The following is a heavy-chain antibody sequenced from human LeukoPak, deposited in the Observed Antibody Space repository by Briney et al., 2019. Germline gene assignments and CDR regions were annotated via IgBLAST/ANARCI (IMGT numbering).Heavy chain of an antibody. CDR3: TSDYTPGY. Sequence: GGSLRLSCAASGFTFSSYGMHWVRQAPGKGLEWVTVISYDGSNKYYADSVKGRFTISRDNSKNTLYLQMNSLKTEDTAVYYCTSDYTPGYWGQGTLVTVSS. CDR1: GFTFSSYG. D-gene: IGHD4-11*01. J-gene: IGHJ4*02. CDR2: ISYDGSNK. V-gene: IGHV3-30-3*01.